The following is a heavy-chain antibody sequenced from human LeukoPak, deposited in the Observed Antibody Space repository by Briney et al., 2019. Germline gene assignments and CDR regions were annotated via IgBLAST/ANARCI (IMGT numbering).Heavy chain of an antibody. V-gene: IGHV1-3*04. J-gene: IGHJ4*02. Sequence: ASVKVSCKASGYTFTNYAIHWVRQAPGQRRDWMGWINTGNGNTEYSQKFQGRVTITRDTSASTAYMELSSLRSEDTAVYYCARDIWAFGSSWSPFDFWGQGTLVTVSS. CDR2: INTGNGNT. CDR1: GYTFTNYA. D-gene: IGHD6-13*01. CDR3: ARDIWAFGSSWSPFDF.